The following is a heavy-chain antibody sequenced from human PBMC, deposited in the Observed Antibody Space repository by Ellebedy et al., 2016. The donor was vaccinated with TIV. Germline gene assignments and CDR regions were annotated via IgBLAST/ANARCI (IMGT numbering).Heavy chain of an antibody. D-gene: IGHD3-9*01. CDR3: ACRSQTGYYYYYSMDV. J-gene: IGHJ6*02. CDR2: ISSDSSYI. Sequence: GGSLRLSXAASGFTFYNFGLNWVRQAPGKGLEWVSSISSDSSYIYYADSVKGRFTISRDNAKNSLYLQMNSLRAEDTAVYYCACRSQTGYYYYYSMDVWGQGTTVTVSS. V-gene: IGHV3-21*04. CDR1: GFTFYNFG.